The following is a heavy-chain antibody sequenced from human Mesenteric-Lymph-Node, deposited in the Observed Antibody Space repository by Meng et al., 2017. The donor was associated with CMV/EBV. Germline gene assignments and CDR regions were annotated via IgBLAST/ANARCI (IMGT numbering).Heavy chain of an antibody. CDR1: GFTFSSYA. D-gene: IGHD1-26*01. CDR2: ISGSGGST. Sequence: GESLKISCAASGFTFSSYAMSWVRQAPGKGLEWVSAISGSGGSTYYADSVKGRFTISRDNSKNTLYLQMNSLRAEDTAVYYCASSGSFYDGPFDNWGQGTPVTVSS. J-gene: IGHJ4*02. V-gene: IGHV3-23*01. CDR3: ASSGSFYDGPFDN.